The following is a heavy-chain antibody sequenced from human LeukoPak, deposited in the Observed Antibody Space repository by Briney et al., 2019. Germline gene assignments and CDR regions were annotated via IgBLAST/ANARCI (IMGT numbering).Heavy chain of an antibody. CDR3: ATVVIVGTTTRRYFDY. V-gene: IGHV3-23*01. CDR1: GFSFNSCA. J-gene: IGHJ4*02. D-gene: IGHD1-26*01. CDR2: IGGSGDNT. Sequence: GGSLRLSCAASGFSFNSCAMSWVRQTPGKGLEWVSSIGGSGDNTYYADSVKGRFTISRDSSKNTLYLQMNSLRAEGTAVYYCATVVIVGTTTRRYFDYWGQGTLVTVSS.